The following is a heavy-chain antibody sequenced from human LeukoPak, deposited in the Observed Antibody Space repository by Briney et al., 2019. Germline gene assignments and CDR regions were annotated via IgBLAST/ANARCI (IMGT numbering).Heavy chain of an antibody. D-gene: IGHD3-10*01. CDR3: ARGPDSGSYFAWFDP. J-gene: IGHJ5*02. CDR1: GGSFSGYY. V-gene: IGHV4-34*01. Sequence: SETLSLTCAVYGGSFSGYYWNWVRQPPGKGLEWIGEINHSGSTNYNPSFKSRAAISVDTSRNQLSLKLSSVTAADTAVYYCARGPDSGSYFAWFDPWGQGTLVTVSS. CDR2: INHSGST.